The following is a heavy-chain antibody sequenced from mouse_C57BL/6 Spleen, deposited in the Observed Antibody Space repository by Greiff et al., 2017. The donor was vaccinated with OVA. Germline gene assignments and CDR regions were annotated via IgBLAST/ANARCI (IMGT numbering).Heavy chain of an antibody. CDR1: GYSITSGYY. Sequence: EVQLQESGPGLVKPSQSLSLTCSVTGYSITSGYYWNWIRQFPGNKLEWMGYISYDGSNNYNPSLKNRISITRDTSKNQFFLKLNSVTTEDTATYYCARELYWDVGYWGQGTLVTVSA. J-gene: IGHJ3*01. CDR2: ISYDGSN. D-gene: IGHD4-1*01. CDR3: ARELYWDVGY. V-gene: IGHV3-6*01.